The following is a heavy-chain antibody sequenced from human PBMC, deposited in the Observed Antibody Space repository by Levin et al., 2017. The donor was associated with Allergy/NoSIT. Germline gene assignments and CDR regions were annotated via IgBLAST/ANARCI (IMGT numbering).Heavy chain of an antibody. CDR1: GFTFDDYA. CDR3: AKDKGTRQLGAFDL. J-gene: IGHJ3*01. D-gene: IGHD6-13*01. V-gene: IGHV3-9*01. CDR2: ISWKSGSL. Sequence: PGGSLRLSCAASGFTFDDYAMHWVRQAPGKGLEWVSGISWKSGSLGYAESVKGRFTISRDNAYNSLFLQMNSLRAEDSAFYYCAKDKGTRQLGAFDLWGLGTLVTVSS.